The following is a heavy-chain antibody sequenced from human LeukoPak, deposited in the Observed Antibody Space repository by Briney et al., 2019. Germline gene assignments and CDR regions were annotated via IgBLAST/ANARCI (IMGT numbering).Heavy chain of an antibody. CDR3: ARGRMDYYGSGSYYNSYYFDY. Sequence: SQTLSLTCAISGDSVSSNSAAWNWIRQSPSRGLEWLGRTYYRSKWYNDYAVSVKSRITINPDTSKNQFSLQLNSVTPEDTAVYYCARGRMDYYGSGSYYNSYYFDYWGQGTLVTVSS. CDR1: GDSVSSNSAA. CDR2: TYYRSKWYN. J-gene: IGHJ4*02. D-gene: IGHD3-10*01. V-gene: IGHV6-1*01.